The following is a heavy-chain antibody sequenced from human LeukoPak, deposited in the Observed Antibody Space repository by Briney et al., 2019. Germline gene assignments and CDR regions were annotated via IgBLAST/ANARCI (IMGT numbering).Heavy chain of an antibody. CDR1: GFTVSSNY. D-gene: IGHD1-26*01. Sequence: GGSLRLSCAASGFTVSSNYMSWVRQTPGKGLYWVSTLYSGGNTYYADSVKGRFTISRDNSNNTLYLQMSSLTAEDTAVYYCVKRATVGAPSPLFDYWGQGTLVTVSS. CDR2: LYSGGNT. V-gene: IGHV3-53*05. J-gene: IGHJ4*02. CDR3: VKRATVGAPSPLFDY.